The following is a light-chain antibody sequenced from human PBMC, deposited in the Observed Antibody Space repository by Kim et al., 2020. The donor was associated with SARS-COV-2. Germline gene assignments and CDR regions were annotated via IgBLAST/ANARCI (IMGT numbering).Light chain of an antibody. V-gene: IGLV10-54*01. Sequence: SQTATLTCTGNSNNVGSQGAVWLQQHPGHPPKVLSVMTLNRPSGISERFSASRSRNIASLTITELRPEDEADYYCSAWDGILNSWLFGGGTQLTVL. CDR3: SAWDGILNSWL. J-gene: IGLJ3*02. CDR1: SNNVGSQG. CDR2: MTL.